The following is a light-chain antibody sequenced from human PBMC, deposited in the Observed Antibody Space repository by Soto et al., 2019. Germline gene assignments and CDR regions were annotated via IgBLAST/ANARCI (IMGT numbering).Light chain of an antibody. CDR1: QSVGSGY. J-gene: IGKJ1*01. CDR2: GAS. CDR3: HQYDSWT. V-gene: IGKV3-20*01. Sequence: EIVMTQSPATLSVSPGERATLSCRASQSVGSGYLAWYQQKPGQAPRLLIYGASSRATGIPDRFSGSGSGTDFTLTISRLEPEDFAVYYCHQYDSWTFGQGTKVDIK.